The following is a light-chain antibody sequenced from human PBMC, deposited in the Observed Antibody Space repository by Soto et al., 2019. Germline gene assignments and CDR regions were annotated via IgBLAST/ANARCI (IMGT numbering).Light chain of an antibody. CDR1: SRDVGNYNL. CDR3: CARADTSTVL. V-gene: IGLV2-23*01. J-gene: IGLJ2*01. CDR2: EGT. Sequence: QSALTQPASVSGSPGQSIIISCTGTSRDVGNYNLFSWYQQYTDKAPKLIIYEGTKRPSGVSDRFSGSWSGNTASLTISGLQAEYEADYYCCARADTSTVLFGGGTKLTVL.